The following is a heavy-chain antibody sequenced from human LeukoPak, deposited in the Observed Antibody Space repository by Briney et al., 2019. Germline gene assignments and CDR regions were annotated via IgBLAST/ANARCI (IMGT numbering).Heavy chain of an antibody. CDR3: ARGLGGSSGCFGY. Sequence: SETLSLTCAVSGVSISSSEWWIWVRQPPGQGLEWIGEIHRAGRTRYNPSLKSRVTISMDYSKNQFSLKLTSVTAADTAVYYCARGLGGSSGCFGYWGQGTLVTVSS. J-gene: IGHJ4*02. V-gene: IGHV4-4*02. D-gene: IGHD6-19*01. CDR2: IHRAGRT. CDR1: GVSISSSEW.